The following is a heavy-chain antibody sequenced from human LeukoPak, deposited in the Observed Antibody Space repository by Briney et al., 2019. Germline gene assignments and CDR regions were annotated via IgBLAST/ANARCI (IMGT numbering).Heavy chain of an antibody. D-gene: IGHD3-22*01. J-gene: IGHJ4*02. CDR3: ARGLGTTVTNEYYYDSSGYYDGGLDY. Sequence: LSLTCTVSGGSISSGGYYWSWIRQAPGKGLEWVSSISGRSTYIFYADSVKGRFTISRDNAKNSLSLQTNSLRAEDTAVYYCARGLGTTVTNEYYYDSSGYYDGGLDYWGQGTLVTVSS. CDR2: ISGRSTYI. V-gene: IGHV3-11*06. CDR1: GGSISSGGYY.